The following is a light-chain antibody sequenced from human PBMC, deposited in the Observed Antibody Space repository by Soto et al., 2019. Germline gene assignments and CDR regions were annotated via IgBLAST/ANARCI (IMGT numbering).Light chain of an antibody. CDR2: KAS. CDR3: QQYNNYPST. CDR1: QSIGSW. J-gene: IGKJ2*01. V-gene: IGKV1-5*03. Sequence: DNPMTQSPSTLSASVGDRVTITCRASQSIGSWLAWYKQTPGEAPKLLIYKASTLESGVPSRFSGSGSGTEFTLSISSLQPDDFATYYCQQYNNYPSTFGQGTKLDIK.